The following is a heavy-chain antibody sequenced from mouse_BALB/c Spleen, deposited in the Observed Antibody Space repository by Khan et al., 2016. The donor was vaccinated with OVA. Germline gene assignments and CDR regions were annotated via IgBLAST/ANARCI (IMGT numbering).Heavy chain of an antibody. Sequence: QVQLQQSGAELVRPGTSVKLSCKTSGYIFTSYWIHWVQQRSGQGLEWIARIYPGTDNTYYNENFKDKATLTADKSSSTVNLQLSSLKSEDSAVFFCAREEALYYFDYWGQGTTLTVSS. CDR1: GYIFTSYW. J-gene: IGHJ2*01. D-gene: IGHD3-2*02. V-gene: IGHV1S132*01. CDR2: IYPGTDNT. CDR3: AREEALYYFDY.